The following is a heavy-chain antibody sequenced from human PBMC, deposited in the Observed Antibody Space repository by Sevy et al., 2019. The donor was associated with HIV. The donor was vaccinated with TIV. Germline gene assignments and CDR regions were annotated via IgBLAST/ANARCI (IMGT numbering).Heavy chain of an antibody. CDR3: ARDQRLARQWLVGEDWFDP. CDR2: INPNSGGT. J-gene: IGHJ5*02. CDR1: GYTFTGYY. D-gene: IGHD6-19*01. V-gene: IGHV1-2*02. Sequence: ASVKVSCKASGYTFTGYYMHWVRQAPGQGLEWMGWINPNSGGTNYAQKFQGRVTMTRDTSISTAYMELSRLRSDDTAVYYCARDQRLARQWLVGEDWFDPWGQGTLVTVSS.